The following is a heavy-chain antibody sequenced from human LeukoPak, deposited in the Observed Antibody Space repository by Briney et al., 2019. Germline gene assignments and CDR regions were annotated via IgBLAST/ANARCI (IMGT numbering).Heavy chain of an antibody. D-gene: IGHD6-13*01. CDR2: MNPNSGNT. CDR3: ARGRGSSSWYAY. CDR1: GYTFTSYD. Sequence: ASVKVSCKASGYTFTSYDINWVRQATGQGLEWMGWMNPNSGNTGYAQKFQGRVTITRNTSISTAYMELSSLRSEDTAVYYCARGRGSSSWYAYWGQGTLVTVSS. V-gene: IGHV1-8*03. J-gene: IGHJ4*02.